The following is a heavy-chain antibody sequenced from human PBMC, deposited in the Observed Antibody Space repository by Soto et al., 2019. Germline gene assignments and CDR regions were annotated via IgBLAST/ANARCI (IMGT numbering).Heavy chain of an antibody. J-gene: IGHJ4*02. CDR3: ARWSYLDY. D-gene: IGHD3-3*01. CDR1: GCSFGSYA. CDR2: ISGSDANT. V-gene: IGHV3-23*01. Sequence: SGGSLRLSCAASGCSFGSYARSWVRQAPGKGLEWVSTISGSDANTFYADSVKGRFSISRDTSQSTLYLQMNSLRAGDTAMYYCARWSYLDYWGQGTRVTVSS.